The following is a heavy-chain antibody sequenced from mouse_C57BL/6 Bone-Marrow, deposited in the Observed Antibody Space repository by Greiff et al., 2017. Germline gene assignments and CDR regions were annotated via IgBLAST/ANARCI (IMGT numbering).Heavy chain of an antibody. CDR3: ARKWSTTVSQFAY. CDR2: ISSGGSYT. J-gene: IGHJ3*01. CDR1: GFTFSSYG. D-gene: IGHD1-1*01. Sequence: EVQLVESGGDLVKPGGSLKLSCAASGFTFSSYGMSWVRQPPDKRLEWVATISSGGSYTYYPDSVKGRFTISRANAKNTLYLQMSSLKSEDTAMYYCARKWSTTVSQFAYWGQGTLVTVSA. V-gene: IGHV5-6*01.